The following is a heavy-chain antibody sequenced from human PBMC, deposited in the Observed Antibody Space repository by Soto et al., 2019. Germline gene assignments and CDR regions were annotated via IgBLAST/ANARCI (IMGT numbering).Heavy chain of an antibody. J-gene: IGHJ5*02. CDR1: GGSISSGDYY. Sequence: PSETLSLTCTVSGGSISSGDYYWSWIRQPPGKGLEWIGYIYYSGSTYYNPSLKSRVTISVDTSKNQFSLKLSSVTAADTAVYYCARDKSLYGHWFDPWGQGNLVTVSS. D-gene: IGHD3-10*01. V-gene: IGHV4-30-4*01. CDR3: ARDKSLYGHWFDP. CDR2: IYYSGST.